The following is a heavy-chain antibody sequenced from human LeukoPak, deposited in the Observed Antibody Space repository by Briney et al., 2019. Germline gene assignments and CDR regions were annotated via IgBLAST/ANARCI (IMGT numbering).Heavy chain of an antibody. V-gene: IGHV4-59*01. D-gene: IGHD3-22*01. Sequence: NTSETLSPTCTVSGGSISSYYWSWIRQPPGKGLEWIGYIYYSGSTNYNPSLKSRVTISVDTSKNQFSLKLSSVTAADTAVYYCARDLRYYYDSSGYSPSGGFDLWGRGTLVTVSS. CDR2: IYYSGST. CDR1: GGSISSYY. J-gene: IGHJ2*01. CDR3: ARDLRYYYDSSGYSPSGGFDL.